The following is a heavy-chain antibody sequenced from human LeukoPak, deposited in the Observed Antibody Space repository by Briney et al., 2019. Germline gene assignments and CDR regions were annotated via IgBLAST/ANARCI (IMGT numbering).Heavy chain of an antibody. J-gene: IGHJ6*02. Sequence: SETLSLTRTVSGGSISSGGYYWSWIRQHPGKGLEWIGYIYYSGSTYYNPSLKSRVTISVDTSKNQFSLKLSSVTAADTAVYYCAREPGTYSSSWYYYYYGMDVWGQGTTVTVSS. CDR3: AREPGTYSSSWYYYYYGMDV. V-gene: IGHV4-31*03. D-gene: IGHD6-13*01. CDR2: IYYSGST. CDR1: GGSISSGGYY.